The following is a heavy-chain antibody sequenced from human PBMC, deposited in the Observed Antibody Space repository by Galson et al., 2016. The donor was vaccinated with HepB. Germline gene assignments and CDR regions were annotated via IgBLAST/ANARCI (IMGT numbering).Heavy chain of an antibody. CDR2: MLHSGNP. D-gene: IGHD1-26*01. Sequence: SETLSLTCAVSGGSVTSSNWWNWVRQSPAKGLEWIGEMLHSGNPNYSPSFRSRVTISIDKAKNHVSLRPASVTAADTAMYYCARLGEGATFREGTDGFDIWGQGIIVTVSS. CDR3: ARLGEGATFREGTDGFDI. CDR1: GGSVTSSNW. J-gene: IGHJ3*02. V-gene: IGHV4/OR15-8*02.